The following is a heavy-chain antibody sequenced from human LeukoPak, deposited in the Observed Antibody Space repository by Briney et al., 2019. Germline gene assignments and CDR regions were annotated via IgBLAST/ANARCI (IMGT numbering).Heavy chain of an antibody. Sequence: GGSLRLSCAASGFTFSSYAMHWVRQAPGKGLEWVAVISYDGSNKYYADSVKGRFTISRDNSKNTLYLQMNSLRAEDTAVYYCARGDPGAFDIWGQGTMVTVSS. J-gene: IGHJ3*02. CDR1: GFTFSSYA. V-gene: IGHV3-30-3*01. D-gene: IGHD2-21*02. CDR3: ARGDPGAFDI. CDR2: ISYDGSNK.